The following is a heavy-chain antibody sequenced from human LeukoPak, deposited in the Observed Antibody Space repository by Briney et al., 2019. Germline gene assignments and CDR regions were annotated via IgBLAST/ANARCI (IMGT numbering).Heavy chain of an antibody. CDR3: TRGSSGRRDN. CDR1: GYTFTSCD. CDR2: MNPNSGDT. J-gene: IGHJ4*02. V-gene: IGHV1-8*01. D-gene: IGHD6-19*01. Sequence: ASVKVSCKASGYTFTSCDINWVRQATGQGLEWMGWMNPNSGDTGYGQSFQGRITMTRDISIGTAYMELSNLTSEDTAIYYCTRGSSGRRDNWGQGTLVTVSA.